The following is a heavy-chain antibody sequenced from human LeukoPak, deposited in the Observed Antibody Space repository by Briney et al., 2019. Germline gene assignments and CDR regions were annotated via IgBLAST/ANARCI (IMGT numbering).Heavy chain of an antibody. CDR2: IYYSGST. CDR1: GASIRSGDYY. J-gene: IGHJ4*02. D-gene: IGHD3-3*01. V-gene: IGHV4-39*01. CDR3: ARGPPGGFWSGYFVFDY. Sequence: SETLSLTCTVSGASIRSGDYYWSWIRQPPGRGLEWIGSIYYSGSTYYNPSLKSRVTISVDTSKNQFSLKLSSVTAADTAVYYCARGPPGGFWSGYFVFDYWGQGTLVTVSS.